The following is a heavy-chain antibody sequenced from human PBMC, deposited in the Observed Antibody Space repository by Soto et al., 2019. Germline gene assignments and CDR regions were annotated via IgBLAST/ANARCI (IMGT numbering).Heavy chain of an antibody. Sequence: QVQLVESGGGVVQPGRSLRLSCAASGFTFSSYAMHWVRQAPGKGLEWVAVISYDGSNKYYADSVKGRFTISRDNSKNTLYLQMDSLRAEDTAVYYCARAPNDYGDYSWFDPWGQGTLVTVSS. CDR3: ARAPNDYGDYSWFDP. J-gene: IGHJ5*02. D-gene: IGHD4-17*01. V-gene: IGHV3-30-3*01. CDR1: GFTFSSYA. CDR2: ISYDGSNK.